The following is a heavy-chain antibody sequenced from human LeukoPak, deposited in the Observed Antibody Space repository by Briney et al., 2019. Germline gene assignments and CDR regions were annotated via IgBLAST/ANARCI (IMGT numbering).Heavy chain of an antibody. CDR2: VSTGSNYI. V-gene: IGHV3-21*01. D-gene: IGHD3-10*01. CDR1: GFTFSSYS. J-gene: IGHJ4*02. Sequence: GGSLRLSCTASGFTFSSYSLNWVRQAPGKGLEWVSSVSTGSNYIYYADSVKGRSTISRDNAKNSLYLQMNSLRAEDTAVYYCARATLWFGELDLDYWGQGTLVTVSS. CDR3: ARATLWFGELDLDY.